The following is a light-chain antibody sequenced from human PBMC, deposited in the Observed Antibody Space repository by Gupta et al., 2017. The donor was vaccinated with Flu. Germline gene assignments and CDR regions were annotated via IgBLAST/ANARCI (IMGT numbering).Light chain of an antibody. CDR3: CSYTSSNTLL. CDR1: SSDVGGYNY. CDR2: EVS. V-gene: IGLV2-14*01. J-gene: IGLJ2*01. Sequence: QSALTQPASVSGSPGQSITISCTGTSSDVGGYNYVSWYQQHPGKAPKLIIYEVSNRPSGVSNRFSVSKSGNTASLTISGLQAEDEADYYCCSYTSSNTLLFGGGTKLTVL.